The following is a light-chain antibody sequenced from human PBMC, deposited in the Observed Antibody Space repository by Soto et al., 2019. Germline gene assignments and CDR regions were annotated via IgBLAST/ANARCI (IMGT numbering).Light chain of an antibody. CDR3: QSYDSSLSGWV. CDR1: SSNIGAGYG. CDR2: GNS. V-gene: IGLV1-40*01. Sequence: QPVLAHPPSVSGAPGQRVTISCTGSSSNIGAGYGVHWYQQLPGTAPKLLIYGNSNRPSGVPDRFSGSKSGTSASLAITGLQAEDEADYHCQSYDSSLSGWVFGGGTKVTVL. J-gene: IGLJ3*02.